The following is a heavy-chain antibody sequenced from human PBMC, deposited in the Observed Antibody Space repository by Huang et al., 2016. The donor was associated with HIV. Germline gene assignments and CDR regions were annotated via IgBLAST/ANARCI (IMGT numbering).Heavy chain of an antibody. J-gene: IGHJ5*01. CDR2: VNPRGGGE. CDR3: AREGITPSGTEVSGFDF. CDR1: GFSILIYY. Sequence: QVQLVQSGAEVKKPGASVTISCKASGFSILIYYIHWVRQAPGQGLEWRGIVNPRGGGEDYAQKFKGRVTMTRDTSTRTLYMELSSLRSEDTAVYYCAREGITPSGTEVSGFDFWGQGTPVSVSS. V-gene: IGHV1-46*03. D-gene: IGHD6-13*01.